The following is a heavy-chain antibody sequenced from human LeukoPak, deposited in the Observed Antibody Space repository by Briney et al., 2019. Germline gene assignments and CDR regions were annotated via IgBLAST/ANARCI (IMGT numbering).Heavy chain of an antibody. J-gene: IGHJ6*03. CDR2: ISSSGSTI. Sequence: GGSLRLSCAASGFTFSSYSMNWVRQAPGKGLEWVSYISSSGSTIYYADSVKGRFTISRDNAKNSLYLQMNSLRAEDTAVYYCARDYCGGDCYSNYYYYYMDVWGKGTTVTVSS. D-gene: IGHD2-21*02. V-gene: IGHV3-48*04. CDR3: ARDYCGGDCYSNYYYYYMDV. CDR1: GFTFSSYS.